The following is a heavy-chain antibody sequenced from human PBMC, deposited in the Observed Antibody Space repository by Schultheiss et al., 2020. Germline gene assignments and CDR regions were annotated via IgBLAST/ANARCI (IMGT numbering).Heavy chain of an antibody. D-gene: IGHD3-16*02. CDR2: IYYSGST. CDR1: GGSFSGYY. V-gene: IGHV4-39*01. J-gene: IGHJ4*02. CDR3: VRYDYIWGSYRPVNLFY. Sequence: SETLSLTCAVYGGSFSGYYWGWIRQPPGKGLEWIGSIYYSGSTYYNPSLKSRVTISVDTSKNQFSLKLSSVTAADTAVYYCVRYDYIWGSYRPVNLFYWGQGTLVTVSS.